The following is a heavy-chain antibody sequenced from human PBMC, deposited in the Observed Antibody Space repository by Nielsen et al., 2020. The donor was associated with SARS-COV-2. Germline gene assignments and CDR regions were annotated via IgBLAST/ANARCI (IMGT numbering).Heavy chain of an antibody. J-gene: IGHJ4*02. D-gene: IGHD1-26*01. CDR3: ATPNSGSYYGYFDY. CDR2: ISYDGSNK. V-gene: IGHV3-30*03. Sequence: GGSLRLSCAASGFTFSSYGMHWVRQAPGKGLEWVAVISYDGSNKYYADSVKGRFTISRDNSKNTLYLQMNSLRAEDTAVYYCATPNSGSYYGYFDYWGQGTLVTVSS. CDR1: GFTFSSYG.